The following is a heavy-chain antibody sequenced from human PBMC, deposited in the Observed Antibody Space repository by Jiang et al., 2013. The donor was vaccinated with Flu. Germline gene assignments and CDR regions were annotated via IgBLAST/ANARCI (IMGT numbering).Heavy chain of an antibody. CDR3: ARGRARFGELFFRSSIGYYGMDV. CDR1: GGSISSSSYY. J-gene: IGHJ6*04. CDR2: IYYSGST. Sequence: SLTCTVSGGSISSSSYYWGWIRQPPGKGLEWIGSIYYSGSTYYNPSLKSRVTISVDTSKNQFSLKLSSVTAADTAVYYCARGRARFGELFFRSSIGYYGMDVWGKGTTVTVSS. V-gene: IGHV4-39*01. D-gene: IGHD3-10*01.